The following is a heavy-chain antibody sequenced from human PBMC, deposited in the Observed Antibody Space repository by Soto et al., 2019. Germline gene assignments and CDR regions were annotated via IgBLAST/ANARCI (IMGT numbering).Heavy chain of an antibody. Sequence: QVQLVQSGAEVKKPGSSVKVSCKASGGTFSSYAISWVRQAPGQGLEWMGGIIPIFGTANYAQKFQGRVKITADESTRTAYMELSSLRSEDTAVYYCARVHDYGGNSGGDYWGQGTLVTVSS. D-gene: IGHD4-17*01. CDR1: GGTFSSYA. CDR3: ARVHDYGGNSGGDY. CDR2: IIPIFGTA. V-gene: IGHV1-69*01. J-gene: IGHJ4*02.